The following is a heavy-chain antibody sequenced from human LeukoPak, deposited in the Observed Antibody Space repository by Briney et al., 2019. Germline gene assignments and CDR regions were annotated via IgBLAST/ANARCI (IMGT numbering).Heavy chain of an antibody. J-gene: IGHJ6*04. CDR3: ARALRYYDFWSGTDV. D-gene: IGHD3-3*01. CDR2: ISSSGSTI. Sequence: GGSLRLSCAASGFTFSTYTMNWVRQAPGKGLEWVSYISSSGSTIYYADSVKGRFTISRDNAENSLYLQMNSLRAEDTAVYYCARALRYYDFWSGTDVWGKGTTVTVSS. CDR1: GFTFSTYT. V-gene: IGHV3-48*04.